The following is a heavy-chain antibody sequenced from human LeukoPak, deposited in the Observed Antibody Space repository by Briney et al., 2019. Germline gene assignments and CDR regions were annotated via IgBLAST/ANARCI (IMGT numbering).Heavy chain of an antibody. CDR3: AKLSGTGNYYGYLES. D-gene: IGHD3-10*01. J-gene: IGHJ4*02. Sequence: GGSLRLSCAASGFTFSSYWMSWVRQAPGKGLEWVANIKQDGSEKYYVDSVKGRFTVSRDNSRDSLYLQMDSLGTEDTAFYYCAKLSGTGNYYGYLESWGQGTLVTVSS. V-gene: IGHV3-7*03. CDR2: IKQDGSEK. CDR1: GFTFSSYW.